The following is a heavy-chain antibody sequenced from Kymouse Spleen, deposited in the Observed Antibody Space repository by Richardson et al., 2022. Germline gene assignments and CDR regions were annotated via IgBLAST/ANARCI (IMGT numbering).Heavy chain of an antibody. V-gene: IGHV3-9*01. J-gene: IGHJ5*02. CDR1: GFTFDDYA. D-gene: IGHD3-9*01. Sequence: EVQLVESGGGLVQPGRSLRLSCAASGFTFDDYAMHWVRQAPGKGLEWVSGISWNSGSIGYADSVKGRFTISRDNAKNSLYLQMNSLRAEDTALYYCAKDRTDILTGYYNWFDPWGQGTLVTVSS. CDR3: AKDRTDILTGYYNWFDP. CDR2: ISWNSGSI.